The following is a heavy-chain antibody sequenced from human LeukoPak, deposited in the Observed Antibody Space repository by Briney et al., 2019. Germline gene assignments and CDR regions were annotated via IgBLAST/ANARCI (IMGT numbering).Heavy chain of an antibody. CDR3: AKDWGPYGGNNGFFDF. D-gene: IGHD3-16*01. V-gene: IGHV3-23*01. CDR1: GFTFSSYA. CDR2: ISGRADST. J-gene: IGHJ4*02. Sequence: PGGSLRLSCTASGFTFSSYAMSWVRQAPGKGLEWVSAISGRADSTYYADSVKGRFTISRDNSENTLYVQMNSLRVEDTAVYYCAKDWGPYGGNNGFFDFWGQGTLVTVSS.